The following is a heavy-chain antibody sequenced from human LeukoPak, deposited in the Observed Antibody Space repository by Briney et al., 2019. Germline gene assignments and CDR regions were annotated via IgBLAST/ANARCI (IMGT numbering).Heavy chain of an antibody. CDR2: ISSNGGST. CDR3: ARGGRGDYVADY. D-gene: IGHD4-17*01. Sequence: PGGSLRLSCAASGFTFSSYGMHWVRQAPGKGLEYVSAISSNGGSTYYANSVKGRFTISRDNSKNTLYLQMGSLRAEDMAVYYCARGGRGDYVADYWGQGTLVTVSS. J-gene: IGHJ4*02. CDR1: GFTFSSYG. V-gene: IGHV3-64*01.